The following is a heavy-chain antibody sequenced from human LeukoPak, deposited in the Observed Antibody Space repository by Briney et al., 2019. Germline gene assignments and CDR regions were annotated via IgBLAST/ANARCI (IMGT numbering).Heavy chain of an antibody. CDR1: GFTFSTYW. CDR3: VRVPPTHWCMEEP. D-gene: IGHD2-8*01. V-gene: IGHV3-74*01. Sequence: GGSLRLSCAASGFTFSTYWMHWVRQAPGKGLVRVSRINDDGSSASYADSVKGRFTISRDNAKNTVYLQMNSLRDEDTAVYYCVRVPPTHWCMEEPWGQGTLVTVSS. J-gene: IGHJ4*02. CDR2: INDDGSSA.